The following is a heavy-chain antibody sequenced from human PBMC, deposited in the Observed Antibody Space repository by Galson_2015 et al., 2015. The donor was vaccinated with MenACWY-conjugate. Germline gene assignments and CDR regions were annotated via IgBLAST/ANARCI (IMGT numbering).Heavy chain of an antibody. CDR2: VDYSGST. CDR3: ARDGVRASRGRGCFSSYFDH. Sequence: SETLSLTCSVSGGFISDYFWTWIRQSPGRGLEWIGYVDYSGSTNYNPSLKSRVTMSVDTSKNQFSLKMTSMTAADTAVYYCARDGVRASRGRGCFSSYFDHWGQGILVTVSS. V-gene: IGHV4-59*01. J-gene: IGHJ4*02. D-gene: IGHD2-21*02. CDR1: GGFISDYF.